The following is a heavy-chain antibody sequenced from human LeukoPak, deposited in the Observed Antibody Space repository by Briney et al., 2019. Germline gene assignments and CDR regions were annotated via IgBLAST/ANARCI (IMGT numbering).Heavy chain of an antibody. Sequence: GGSLRLSCAASGFTFSSYGMSWVRQAPGKGLEWVSAISGSGGSTYYADSVKGRFTISRDNSKNTLYLQMNSLRAEDTAVYYCAKDPYNDILTGYSYYYYYYYMDVWGKGTTVTISS. V-gene: IGHV3-23*01. CDR2: ISGSGGST. CDR3: AKDPYNDILTGYSYYYYYYYMDV. D-gene: IGHD3-9*01. CDR1: GFTFSSYG. J-gene: IGHJ6*03.